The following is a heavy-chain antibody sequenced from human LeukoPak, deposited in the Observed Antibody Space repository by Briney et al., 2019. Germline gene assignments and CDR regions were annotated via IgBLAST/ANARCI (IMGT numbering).Heavy chain of an antibody. CDR1: GGSISSSNW. Sequence: SETLSLTCAVSGGSISSSNWWSWIRQPAGKGLEWIGRIYTSGSTNYNPSLKSRVTISVDTSKNQFSLKLSSVTAADTAVYYCARRLGISMVRGVIDGMDVWGQGTTVTVSS. CDR3: ARRLGISMVRGVIDGMDV. CDR2: IYTSGST. J-gene: IGHJ6*02. D-gene: IGHD3-10*01. V-gene: IGHV4-61*02.